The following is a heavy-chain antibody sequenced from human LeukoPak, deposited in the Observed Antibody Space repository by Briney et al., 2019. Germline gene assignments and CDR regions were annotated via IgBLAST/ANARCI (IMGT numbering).Heavy chain of an antibody. D-gene: IGHD2-2*01. CDR3: ARAGGVVPAASGAFDI. Sequence: SVKVSCKASGGTFSSYAISWVRQAPGQGLEWMGGIIPIFGTANYAQKFQGRVTITADESTSTAYMKLSSLRSEDTAVYYCARAGGVVPAASGAFDIWGQGTMVTVSS. J-gene: IGHJ3*02. CDR2: IIPIFGTA. V-gene: IGHV1-69*13. CDR1: GGTFSSYA.